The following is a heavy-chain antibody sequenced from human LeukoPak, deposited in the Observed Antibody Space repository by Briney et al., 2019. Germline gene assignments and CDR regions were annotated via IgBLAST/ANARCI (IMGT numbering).Heavy chain of an antibody. CDR3: AGESSGSYHYYYYYGMDV. J-gene: IGHJ6*02. Sequence: GASVKVSCKASGYTFTSYGISWVRQAPGQGLEWMGWISAYNGNTNYAQKLQGRVTMTTDTSTSTAYMELRSLRSDDTAVYYCAGESSGSYHYYYYYGMDVWGQGTTVTVSS. V-gene: IGHV1-18*01. CDR1: GYTFTSYG. CDR2: ISAYNGNT. D-gene: IGHD1-26*01.